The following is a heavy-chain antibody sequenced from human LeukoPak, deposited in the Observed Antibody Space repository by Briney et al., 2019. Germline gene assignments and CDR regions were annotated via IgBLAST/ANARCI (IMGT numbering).Heavy chain of an antibody. J-gene: IGHJ6*03. D-gene: IGHD2-15*01. V-gene: IGHV4-39*07. CDR1: GGSISSSSDY. CDR2: IYYSGST. Sequence: PSETLSLTCTVSGGSISSSSDYWGWIRQPPGKGLEWIGSIYYSGSTYYNPSLKSRVTISVDTSKNQFSLKLSSVTAADTAVYYCARGYCSGGSCYSYYYYNYMDVWGKGTTVTVSS. CDR3: ARGYCSGGSCYSYYYYNYMDV.